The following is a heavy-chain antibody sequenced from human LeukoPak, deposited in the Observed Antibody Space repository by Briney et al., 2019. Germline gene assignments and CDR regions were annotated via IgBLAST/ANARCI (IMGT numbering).Heavy chain of an antibody. Sequence: GGSLRLSCAASGFTFSSYWMNWVRQAPGKGLEWVANIKQDGSERYYVDSVKGRFTISRDNAKNSLYLQMNSLRAEDTAIYYCAREGCSGGNCYIDYWGQGTLVTVSS. CDR1: GFTFSSYW. CDR2: IKQDGSER. D-gene: IGHD2-15*01. J-gene: IGHJ4*02. CDR3: AREGCSGGNCYIDY. V-gene: IGHV3-7*01.